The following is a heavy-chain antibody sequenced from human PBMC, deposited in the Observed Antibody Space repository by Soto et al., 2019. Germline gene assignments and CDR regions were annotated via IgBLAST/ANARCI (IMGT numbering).Heavy chain of an antibody. CDR3: ARYEAYCGGDCSYYFDY. V-gene: IGHV4-59*01. CDR2: IYYSGST. J-gene: IGHJ4*02. Sequence: KPSETLSLTCTVSGGSISSYYWSWIRQPPGKGLEWIGYIYYSGSTNYNPSLKSRVTISVDTSKNQFSLKLSSVTAADTAVYYCARYEAYCGGDCSYYFDYWGQGTLVTVSS. D-gene: IGHD2-21*02. CDR1: GGSISSYY.